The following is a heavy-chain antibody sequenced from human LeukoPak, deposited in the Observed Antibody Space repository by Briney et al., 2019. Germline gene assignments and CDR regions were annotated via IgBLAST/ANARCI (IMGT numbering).Heavy chain of an antibody. CDR1: GGSISSYY. Sequence: SETLSLTCTVSGGSISSYYWSWIRQPPGKGLEWIGYIYYSGSTNYNPSLESRVTISVDTPKNQFSLKLSSVTAADTAVYYCARDDSSGWYPDIWGQGTMVTVSS. V-gene: IGHV4-59*01. J-gene: IGHJ3*02. CDR3: ARDDSSGWYPDI. CDR2: IYYSGST. D-gene: IGHD6-19*01.